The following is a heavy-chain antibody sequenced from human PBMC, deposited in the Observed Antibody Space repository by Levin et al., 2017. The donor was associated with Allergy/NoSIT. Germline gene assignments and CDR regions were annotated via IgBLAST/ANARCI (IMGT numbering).Heavy chain of an antibody. CDR1: GASINNYY. Sequence: SETLSLTCTVFGASINNYYWSWIRQPPGKGLEWIGYIYYSGTANYNPSLHSRLTMSVDTSKSQFSLDLNSVTAADSAVYYCSSLLGGFGEIVPNSYFYGMDVWGQGTTVTVSS. CDR2: IYYSGTA. CDR3: SSLLGGFGEIVPNSYFYGMDV. V-gene: IGHV4-59*01. D-gene: IGHD3-10*01. J-gene: IGHJ6*02.